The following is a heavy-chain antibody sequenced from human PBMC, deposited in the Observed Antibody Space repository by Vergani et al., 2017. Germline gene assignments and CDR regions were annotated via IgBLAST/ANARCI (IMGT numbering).Heavy chain of an antibody. D-gene: IGHD4-11*01. J-gene: IGHJ6*02. Sequence: QVQLVQSGAEVKKPGSSVKVSCKASGGPFKNSAFSWVRQVPGQGLEWMGRIITFFGTTDYAQKFQGRFTIIADEFTKTVDMQLSNLRSEDTTVYYCAGAQRAVTSWDFYYGMDVWGQGTTVTVSS. CDR1: GGPFKNSA. CDR3: AGAQRAVTSWDFYYGMDV. CDR2: IITFFGTT. V-gene: IGHV1-69*13.